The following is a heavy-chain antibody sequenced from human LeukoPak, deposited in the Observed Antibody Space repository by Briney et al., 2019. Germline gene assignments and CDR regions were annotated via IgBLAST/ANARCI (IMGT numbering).Heavy chain of an antibody. CDR2: INAGNGDT. D-gene: IGHD3-16*01. V-gene: IGHV1-3*01. CDR1: GYTFTSYA. J-gene: IGHJ6*02. CDR3: ARTRFGYYYYYGMDV. Sequence: GASVKVSCKTSGYTFTSYAMHWVRQAPGQRLEWMGWINAGNGDTKYSQKFQGRVTITRDTSASTVYMELSSLRSEDTAIFYCARTRFGYYYYYGMDVWGQGTTVTVSS.